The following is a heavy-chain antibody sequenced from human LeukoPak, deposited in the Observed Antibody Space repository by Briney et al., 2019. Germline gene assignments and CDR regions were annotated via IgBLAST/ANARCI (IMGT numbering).Heavy chain of an antibody. J-gene: IGHJ4*02. CDR1: GFTFSTYS. D-gene: IGHD3-10*01. CDR3: ARDPYGSGSYDEYYFDS. CDR2: ISGPSIYI. Sequence: GGSLRLSCAASGFTFSTYSMNCVRQAPGKGLEWVSSISGPSIYIYYADSVRGRFTISRDNAKNTVYLQMNSLRAEDTAVYFCARDPYGSGSYDEYYFDSWGQGTLVTVSS. V-gene: IGHV3-21*01.